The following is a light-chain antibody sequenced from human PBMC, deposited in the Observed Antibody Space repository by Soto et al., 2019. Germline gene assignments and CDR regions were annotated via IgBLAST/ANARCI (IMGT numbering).Light chain of an antibody. J-gene: IGLJ3*02. CDR3: CSYAGSDTWV. V-gene: IGLV2-14*03. CDR1: SSDVGGYNY. Sequence: QSVLTQPASVSGSPGQSITISCTGTSSDVGGYNYVSWYQQHPGKAPKVLIYDVSNRPSGVSNRFSGSKSGNTASLSISGLQAEDEAHYYCCSYAGSDTWVFGGGTKLTVL. CDR2: DVS.